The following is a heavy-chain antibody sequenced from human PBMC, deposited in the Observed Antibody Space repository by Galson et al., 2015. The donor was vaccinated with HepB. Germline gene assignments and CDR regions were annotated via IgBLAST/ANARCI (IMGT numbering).Heavy chain of an antibody. J-gene: IGHJ6*02. CDR1: GGSISSGSYY. Sequence: TLSLTCTVSGGSISSGSYYWSWIRQPAGTGLEWIGRIYTSGSTNYNPSLKSRVTISVDTSKNQFSLKLSSVTAADTAVYYCARESLWIYGMDVWGQGTTVTVSS. V-gene: IGHV4-61*02. D-gene: IGHD2-2*03. CDR3: ARESLWIYGMDV. CDR2: IYTSGST.